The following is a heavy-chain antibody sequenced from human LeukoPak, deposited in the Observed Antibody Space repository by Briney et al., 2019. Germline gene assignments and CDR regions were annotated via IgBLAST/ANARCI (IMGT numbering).Heavy chain of an antibody. V-gene: IGHV3-30-3*01. CDR1: GFTFSSYA. CDR2: ISYDGSNK. J-gene: IGHJ4*02. D-gene: IGHD6-13*01. CDR3: ARDNWQQPTFDY. Sequence: PGGSLRLSCAASGFTFSSYAMHWVRQAPGKGLEWVAVISYDGSNKYYADSVKGRFTISRDNSKNTLYLQMNSLRAEDTAVYYYARDNWQQPTFDYWGLGTLVTVSS.